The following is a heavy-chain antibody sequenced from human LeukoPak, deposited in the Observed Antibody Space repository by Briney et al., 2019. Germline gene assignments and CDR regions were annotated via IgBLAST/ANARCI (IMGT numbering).Heavy chain of an antibody. J-gene: IGHJ6*02. D-gene: IGHD6-13*01. V-gene: IGHV3-30*18. CDR2: ISYDGSNK. Sequence: GGSLRLSCAASGFTFSSYAMSWVRQAPGKGLEWVAVISYDGSNKYYADSVKGRFTISRDNSKNTLYLQMNSLRAEDTAVYYCAKDLPDSSSWDSLLYYYYYGMDVWGQGTTVTVSS. CDR1: GFTFSSYA. CDR3: AKDLPDSSSWDSLLYYYYYGMDV.